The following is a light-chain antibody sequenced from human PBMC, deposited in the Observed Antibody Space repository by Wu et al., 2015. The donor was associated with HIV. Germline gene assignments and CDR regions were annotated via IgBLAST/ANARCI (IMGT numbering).Light chain of an antibody. CDR1: QSVRSSY. V-gene: IGKV3-20*01. CDR2: AAS. J-gene: IGKJ1*01. Sequence: EIVLTQSPGTLPLSPGEGATLSCRASQSVRSSYLAWYQQKPGQAPRLLIYAASSRATGIPDRFSGSGSGTDFTLTISRLEPEDFAVYYCQQYGSSPRTFGQGTKVEIQ. CDR3: QQYGSSPRT.